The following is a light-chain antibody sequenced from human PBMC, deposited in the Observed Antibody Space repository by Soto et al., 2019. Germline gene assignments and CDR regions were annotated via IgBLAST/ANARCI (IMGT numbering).Light chain of an antibody. J-gene: IGKJ5*01. V-gene: IGKV1-39*01. CDR3: QQYGTSEII. CDR2: AAS. CDR1: QSISSY. Sequence: DIQMTQSPSSLSASAGDRVTITCRASQSISSYLNWYQQKPGKAPKLLIYAASSLQSGVPSRFSGSGSGTDFTLTISRLETEDFAVFYCQQYGTSEIIFGQGTRLEIK.